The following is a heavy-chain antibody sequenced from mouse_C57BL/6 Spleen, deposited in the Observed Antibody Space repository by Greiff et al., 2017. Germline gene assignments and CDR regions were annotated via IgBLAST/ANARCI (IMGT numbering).Heavy chain of an antibody. V-gene: IGHV1-9*01. CDR3: ARGSYYGSSYYLDY. CDR2: ILPGSGST. Sequence: QVQLQQSGAELMKPGASVKLSCKATGYTFTGYWIEWVKQRPGHGLEWIGEILPGSGSTIYNEKFKGKATFTADTYSNTAYLQLSSLTTEDSDIYYYARGSYYGSSYYLDYWGQGTTLTVSS. CDR1: GYTFTGYW. J-gene: IGHJ2*01. D-gene: IGHD1-1*01.